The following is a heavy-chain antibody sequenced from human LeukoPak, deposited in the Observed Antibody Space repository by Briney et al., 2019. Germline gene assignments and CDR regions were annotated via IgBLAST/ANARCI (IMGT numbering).Heavy chain of an antibody. D-gene: IGHD2-2*01. CDR1: GDSVSNNRAT. CDR3: ARDLSSSFRFDS. Sequence: SQTLSLTCAISGDSVSNNRATWNWIRQSPSRGLEWLGRAYYRSTWSTNYTLSMRGRITINPDTSKNHFSLQLNSVTPEDTAVYYCARDLSSSFRFDSWGQGTLVTVFS. CDR2: AYYRSTWST. V-gene: IGHV6-1*01. J-gene: IGHJ4*02.